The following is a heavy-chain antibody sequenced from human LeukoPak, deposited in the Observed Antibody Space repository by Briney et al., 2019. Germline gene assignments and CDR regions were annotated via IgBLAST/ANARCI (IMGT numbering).Heavy chain of an antibody. D-gene: IGHD6-13*01. Sequence: SETLSLTCTVSGGSISSYYWSWIRQPPGKGLEWSGYIYYSGSTNYNPSLKSRVTISIDTSKNQFSLKLSSVTAADTAVYYCARTTPRIAAADNWFDPCGQGTLVTVSS. CDR1: GGSISSYY. J-gene: IGHJ5*02. V-gene: IGHV4-59*01. CDR2: IYYSGST. CDR3: ARTTPRIAAADNWFDP.